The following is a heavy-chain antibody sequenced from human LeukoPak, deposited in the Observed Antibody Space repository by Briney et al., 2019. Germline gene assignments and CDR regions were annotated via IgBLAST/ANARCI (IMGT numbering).Heavy chain of an antibody. Sequence: GASVKVSCKASGYTFTSYDINWVRQATGQGLEWMGWMNPNSGNTGYAQKFQGRVTMTRNTSISTAYMELSSLRSEDTAVYYCARGTEARTFLSHDTDRRDNDYWGQGTLVTVSS. CDR3: ARGTEARTFLSHDTDRRDNDY. D-gene: IGHD2/OR15-2a*01. V-gene: IGHV1-8*02. CDR1: GYTFTSYD. CDR2: MNPNSGNT. J-gene: IGHJ4*02.